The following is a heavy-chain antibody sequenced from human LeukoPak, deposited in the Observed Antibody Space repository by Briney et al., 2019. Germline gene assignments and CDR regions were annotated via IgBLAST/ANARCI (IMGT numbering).Heavy chain of an antibody. V-gene: IGHV3-23*01. D-gene: IGHD3-10*01. CDR2: ISGSGGST. CDR1: GFTFSSYA. CDR3: ARGVGERGYFDY. J-gene: IGHJ4*02. Sequence: GGSLRLSCAASGFTFSSYAMSWVRQAPGKGLEWVSAISGSGGSTYYADSVKGRFTISRDNSKNTLYLQMNSLRAEDTAVYYCARGVGERGYFDYWGQGTLVTVSS.